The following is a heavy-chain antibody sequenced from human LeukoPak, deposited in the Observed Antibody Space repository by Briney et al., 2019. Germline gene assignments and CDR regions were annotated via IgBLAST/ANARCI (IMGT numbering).Heavy chain of an antibody. Sequence: TGGSLRLSCAASGFTFSSYTINWVRQAPGKGLEWVSYISSSTRTTYYADSVKGRFTISRDNSKNTLYLQMNSLRAEDTAVYYCARAGTVTTYWYFDLWGRGTLVTVSS. V-gene: IGHV3-48*01. J-gene: IGHJ2*01. D-gene: IGHD4-17*01. CDR1: GFTFSSYT. CDR3: ARAGTVTTYWYFDL. CDR2: ISSSTRTT.